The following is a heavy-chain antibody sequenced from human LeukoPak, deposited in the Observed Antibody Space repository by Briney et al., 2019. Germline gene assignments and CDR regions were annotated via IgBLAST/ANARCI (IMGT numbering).Heavy chain of an antibody. CDR2: ISSNGGST. V-gene: IGHV3-64*01. J-gene: IGHJ6*02. CDR3: ARDGSDYGDYYYYGMDV. Sequence: GGSLRLSCAASGFTFSSYAMHWVRQAPGKGLEYVSAISSNGGSTYYANSVKGRFTISRDNSKNTLYLQMGSLRAEDMAVYYCARDGSDYGDYYYYGMDVWGQGTLVTVSS. D-gene: IGHD4-17*01. CDR1: GFTFSSYA.